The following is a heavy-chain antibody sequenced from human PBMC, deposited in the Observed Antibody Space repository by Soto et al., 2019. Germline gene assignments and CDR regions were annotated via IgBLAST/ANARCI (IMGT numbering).Heavy chain of an antibody. CDR2: IYYSGST. Sequence: QVQLQESGPGLVKPSQTLSLTCTVSGGSISSGDYYWSWIRQPPGKGLEWIGYIYYSGSTYYNPSLKSRVTIPVDTSKNQFSLKLSSVTAADTAVYYCARDRNRDGDGYNRDYWGQGTLVTVSS. V-gene: IGHV4-30-4*01. J-gene: IGHJ4*02. CDR1: GGSISSGDYY. CDR3: ARDRNRDGDGYNRDY. D-gene: IGHD5-12*01.